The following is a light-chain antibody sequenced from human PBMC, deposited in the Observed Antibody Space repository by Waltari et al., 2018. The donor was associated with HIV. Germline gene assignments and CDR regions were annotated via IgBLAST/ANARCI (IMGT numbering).Light chain of an antibody. CDR2: EVS. J-gene: IGLJ3*02. Sequence: QFALTQPASVSGSPGQSITISCTGSSSDIGYYNYVSCYQQHPGKAPKLIIYEVSNRPSVISRRFSGSKSGNTASLTISGLQAEDEADEFCSSLTNSATLSVLFGGGTQLTVL. CDR3: SSLTNSATLSVL. V-gene: IGLV2-14*01. CDR1: SSDIGYYNY.